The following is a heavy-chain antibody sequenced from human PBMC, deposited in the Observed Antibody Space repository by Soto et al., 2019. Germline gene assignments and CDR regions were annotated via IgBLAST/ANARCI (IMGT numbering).Heavy chain of an antibody. CDR2: IYYSGST. Sequence: SETLSLTCTVSGGSISSSSYYWGWIRQPPGKGLEWIGSIYYSGSTYYNPSLKSRVTISVDTSKNQFSLKLSSVTAADTAVYYCARQKRGYSYGIDYWGQGTLLTV. D-gene: IGHD5-18*01. CDR3: ARQKRGYSYGIDY. CDR1: GGSISSSSYY. V-gene: IGHV4-39*01. J-gene: IGHJ4*02.